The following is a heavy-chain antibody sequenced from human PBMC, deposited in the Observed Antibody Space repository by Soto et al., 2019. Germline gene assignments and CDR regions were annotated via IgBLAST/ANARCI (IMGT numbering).Heavy chain of an antibody. J-gene: IGHJ3*02. CDR3: VGGHQYGFDM. CDR2: ISSNSDAM. V-gene: IGHV3-48*01. Sequence: EVQLVESGGGFVQPGGSLRLSCAASGFTFNTFPMNWVRLAPGKGLEWLSHISSNSDAMYYADSVKGRFTISRDNARKSLYLQMNSLIVDDTAVYYCVGGHQYGFDMWGQGTMVTVSS. CDR1: GFTFNTFP.